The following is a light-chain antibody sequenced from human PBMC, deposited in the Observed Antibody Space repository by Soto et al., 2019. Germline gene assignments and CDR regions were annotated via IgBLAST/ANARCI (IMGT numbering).Light chain of an antibody. CDR1: QSVSTS. Sequence: DIQMTQSPSTLSASVGDRVTITCRASQSVSTSLAWYQQKPGKAPRLLIYRASTLENGVPSRFSGSGSGTEFTLTISSLRPDDFATYYCQQYNTYSPFTFGQGTKLEI. CDR2: RAS. V-gene: IGKV1-5*03. J-gene: IGKJ2*01. CDR3: QQYNTYSPFT.